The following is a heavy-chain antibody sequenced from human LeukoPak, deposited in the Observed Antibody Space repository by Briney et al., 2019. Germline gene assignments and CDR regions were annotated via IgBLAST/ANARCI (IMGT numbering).Heavy chain of an antibody. J-gene: IGHJ4*02. CDR1: GFTFSSYW. CDR3: ARDTYGSGHCSGGNCEGFDY. CDR2: IKQDGSEK. D-gene: IGHD2-15*01. V-gene: IGHV3-7*01. Sequence: GGSLRLSCAASGFTFSSYWMSWVRQAPGKGLEWVANIKQDGSEKYYVDSVKGRFTISRDNAKNSLYLQMNSLRAEDTAVYYCARDTYGSGHCSGGNCEGFDYWGQGTLVTVSS.